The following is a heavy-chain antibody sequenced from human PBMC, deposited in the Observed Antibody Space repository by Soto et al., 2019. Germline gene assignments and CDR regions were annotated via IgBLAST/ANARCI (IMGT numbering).Heavy chain of an antibody. CDR2: IFFNGLT. V-gene: IGHV4-59*11. Sequence: TLSLTCAVSCGSINNHYWSWIRQPPGKGLEWISYIFFNGLTNYNPSIKSRVTMSVDTSKNQFSLTLKSTTAADTAVYYCAREGYSSSAFHXWGQGTLVTVSX. J-gene: IGHJ5*02. D-gene: IGHD5-12*01. CDR1: CGSINNHY. CDR3: AREGYSSSAFHX.